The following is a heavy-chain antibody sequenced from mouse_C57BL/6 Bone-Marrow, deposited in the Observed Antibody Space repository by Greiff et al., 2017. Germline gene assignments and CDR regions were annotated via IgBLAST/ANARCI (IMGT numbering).Heavy chain of an antibody. CDR3: ARYGYYDSYWYFDV. CDR2: INPNYGTT. CDR1: GYSFTDYN. V-gene: IGHV1-39*01. J-gene: IGHJ1*03. Sequence: EVKLVESGPELVKPGASVKISCKASGYSFTDYNMNWVNQSNGKSLEWIGVINPNYGTTSYNQKFKGKATLTVDQTSSTDYMQLNSLTSGDSAVYYCARYGYYDSYWYFDVWGTGTTVTVSS. D-gene: IGHD2-3*01.